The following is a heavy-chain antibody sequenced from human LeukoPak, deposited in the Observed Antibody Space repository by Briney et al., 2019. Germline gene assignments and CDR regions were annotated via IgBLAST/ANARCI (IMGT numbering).Heavy chain of an antibody. CDR2: INHSGST. D-gene: IGHD3-22*01. Sequence: SETLSLTCAVYGGSFSGYYWSWIRQPPGKGLEWIGEINHSGSTNYNPSLKSRVTISVDTSKNQFSLKLNSVTAADTAVYYCARVAYYYDSSGYRFDYWGQGTLVTVSS. V-gene: IGHV4-34*01. CDR1: GGSFSGYY. J-gene: IGHJ4*02. CDR3: ARVAYYYDSSGYRFDY.